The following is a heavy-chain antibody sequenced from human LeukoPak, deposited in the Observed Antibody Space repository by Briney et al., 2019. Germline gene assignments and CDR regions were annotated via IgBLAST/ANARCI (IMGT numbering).Heavy chain of an antibody. Sequence: SETLSLTRTASGGSISSSGYYWGWIRQPPGKGLEWIASINYSGTTYYNPSLKSRVTISEDRSKNQFSLKLSSVTAADTAVYYCARLRDGRWLLEYWGQGTLVTVSS. J-gene: IGHJ4*02. D-gene: IGHD5-24*01. CDR3: ARLRDGRWLLEY. V-gene: IGHV4-39*01. CDR2: INYSGTT. CDR1: GGSISSSGYY.